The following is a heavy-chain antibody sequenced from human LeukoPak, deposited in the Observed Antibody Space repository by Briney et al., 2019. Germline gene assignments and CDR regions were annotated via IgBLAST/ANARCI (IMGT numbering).Heavy chain of an antibody. CDR2: ISSSSSYI. J-gene: IGHJ1*01. CDR1: GFTFSSYS. D-gene: IGHD2-2*01. CDR3: ARGSAYCSSTSCYPEYFQH. Sequence: PGGSLRLSCAASGFTFSSYSMNWVRQAPGKGLERVSSISSSSSYIYYADSVKGRFTISRDNAKNSLYLQMNSLRAEDTAVYYCARGSAYCSSTSCYPEYFQHWGQGTLVTVSS. V-gene: IGHV3-21*01.